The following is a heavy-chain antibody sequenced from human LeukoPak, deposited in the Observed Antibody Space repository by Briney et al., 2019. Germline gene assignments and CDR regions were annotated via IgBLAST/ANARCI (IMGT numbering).Heavy chain of an antibody. CDR3: VSGAGGGYSYGYFDY. Sequence: PGRSLRLSCAASGLSFGTYAMHWVRQTPAKGLEWVAVISHDGRHKFYSDSVKGRFTISRDNSKTMVSIQMNSLRLGDTAVYYCVSGAGGGYSYGYFDYWGQGTLVSVSS. J-gene: IGHJ4*02. D-gene: IGHD5-18*01. CDR1: GLSFGTYA. V-gene: IGHV3-30*04. CDR2: ISHDGRHK.